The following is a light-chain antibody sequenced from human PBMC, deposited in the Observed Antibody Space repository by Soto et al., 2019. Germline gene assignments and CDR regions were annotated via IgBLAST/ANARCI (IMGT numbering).Light chain of an antibody. Sequence: EVVLTQSPGTLSVSPGERATLSCRASQSVNSDLAWYQQKPGQAPRLLIYGASTRATGVPARFSGSGSGTDFTLTISGLQSEDFAVYYCQQYSRWPPLTFGGGTKVDIK. J-gene: IGKJ4*01. CDR1: QSVNSD. CDR3: QQYSRWPPLT. CDR2: GAS. V-gene: IGKV3-15*01.